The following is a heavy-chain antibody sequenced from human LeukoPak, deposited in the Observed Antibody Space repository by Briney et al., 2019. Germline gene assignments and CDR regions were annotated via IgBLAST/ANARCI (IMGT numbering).Heavy chain of an antibody. J-gene: IGHJ5*02. V-gene: IGHV1-18*01. CDR3: ARNIVGAFNWFDP. D-gene: IGHD1-26*01. Sequence: ASVKVSCKASGYNFTGYYLHWVRQAPGQGLEWMGWISAYNGNTNYAQKLQGRVTMTTDTSTSTAYMELRSLRSDDTAVYYCARNIVGAFNWFDPWGQGTLVTVSS. CDR2: ISAYNGNT. CDR1: GYNFTGYY.